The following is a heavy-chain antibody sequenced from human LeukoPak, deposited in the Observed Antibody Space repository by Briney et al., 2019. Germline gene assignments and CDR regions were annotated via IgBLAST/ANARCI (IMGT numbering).Heavy chain of an antibody. CDR1: GFTFSTYA. D-gene: IGHD3-9*01. V-gene: IGHV3-23*01. CDR2: ISGSGGST. J-gene: IGHJ4*02. Sequence: GGSLRLSCAASGFTFSTYAMSWVRQSPGKGLEWVSAISGSGGSTYYADSVKGRFTIPRDNSKNTLYLQMNSLRAEDTAVYYCAKDRAVTSTGYDYWGQGTLVTVSS. CDR3: AKDRAVTSTGYDY.